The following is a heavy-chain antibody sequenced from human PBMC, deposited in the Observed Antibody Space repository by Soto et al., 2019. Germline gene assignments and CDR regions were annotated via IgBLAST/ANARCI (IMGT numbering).Heavy chain of an antibody. CDR2: LNPNTGNS. J-gene: IGHJ4*02. V-gene: IGHV1-8*01. CDR1: GYTFTSYD. D-gene: IGHD6-6*01. CDR3: ARDGGYSSSSSLFALHFDY. Sequence: ASVKVSCKASGYTFTSYDIYWVRQATGQGLEWMGWLNPNTGNSGYAQKFQGRITVTSDTSINTVHMELSSLRSEDTAVYYCARDGGYSSSSSLFALHFDYWGQGTLVTVSS.